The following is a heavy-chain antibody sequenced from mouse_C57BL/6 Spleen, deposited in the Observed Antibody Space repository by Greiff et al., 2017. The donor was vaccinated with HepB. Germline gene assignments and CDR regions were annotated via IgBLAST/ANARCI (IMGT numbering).Heavy chain of an antibody. CDR2: IDPETGGT. CDR3: TRGGERWLLVAY. D-gene: IGHD2-3*01. V-gene: IGHV1-15*01. CDR1: GYTFTDYE. Sequence: VQLQQSGAELVRPGASVTLSCKASGYTFTDYEMHWVKQTPVHGLEWIGAIDPETGGTAYNQKFKGKAILTADKSSSTAYMELRSLTSEDSAVYYCTRGGERWLLVAYWSQGTLVTVSA. J-gene: IGHJ3*01.